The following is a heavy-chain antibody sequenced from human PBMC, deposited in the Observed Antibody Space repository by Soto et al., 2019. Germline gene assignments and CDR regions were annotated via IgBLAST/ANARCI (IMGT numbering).Heavy chain of an antibody. V-gene: IGHV3-30*18. Sequence: PGGSLRLSCAASGFTFSSYGMHWVRQAPGKGLEWVAVISYDGSNKYYADSVKGRFTISRDNSKNTLYLQMNSLRAEDTAVYYCAKGRLGITGTTPFDYWGQGTLVTVSS. CDR2: ISYDGSNK. J-gene: IGHJ4*02. CDR3: AKGRLGITGTTPFDY. CDR1: GFTFSSYG. D-gene: IGHD1-20*01.